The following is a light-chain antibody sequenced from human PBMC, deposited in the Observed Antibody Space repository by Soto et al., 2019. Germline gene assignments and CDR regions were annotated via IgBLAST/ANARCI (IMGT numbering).Light chain of an antibody. CDR3: GTWDSSLSAWV. J-gene: IGLJ3*02. Sequence: QSVLTQPPSVSGAPGQRVTISCTGSSSNIGAGYDIHWYQQLPGTAPKLLIYANTNRPSGVPDRFSGSKSGTSASLAITGLQTGDEADYYCGTWDSSLSAWVFGGGTKLTVL. V-gene: IGLV1-40*01. CDR1: SSNIGAGYD. CDR2: ANT.